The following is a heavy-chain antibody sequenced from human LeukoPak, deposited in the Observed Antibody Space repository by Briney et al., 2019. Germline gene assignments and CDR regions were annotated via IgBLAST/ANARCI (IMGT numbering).Heavy chain of an antibody. J-gene: IGHJ4*02. CDR3: AKGPGYDTDFDY. V-gene: IGHV3-23*01. D-gene: IGHD5-12*01. Sequence: PGGSLRLSCAASGFTFSTYVMSWVRQAPGKGLEWVSGISGSGDNTYYADSVKGRFTFSRDNSKNTLYLQMNSLRAEDTAVYYCAKGPGYDTDFDYWGQGTLVSVSS. CDR1: GFTFSTYV. CDR2: ISGSGDNT.